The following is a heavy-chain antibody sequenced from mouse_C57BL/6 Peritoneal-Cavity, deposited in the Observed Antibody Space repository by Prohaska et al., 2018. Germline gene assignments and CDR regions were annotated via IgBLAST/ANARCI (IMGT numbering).Heavy chain of an antibody. J-gene: IGHJ2*01. CDR3: ARSDVPTVVADY. CDR2: INPSSGYT. D-gene: IGHD1-1*01. CDR1: GYTFTSYT. V-gene: IGHV1-4*01. Sequence: MSCKASGYTFTSYTMHWVKQRPGQGLEWIGYINPSSGYTKYNQKFKDKATLTADKTSSTAYMRLSSLTSENSAVYWCARSDVPTVVADYWVHGTTLTFSS.